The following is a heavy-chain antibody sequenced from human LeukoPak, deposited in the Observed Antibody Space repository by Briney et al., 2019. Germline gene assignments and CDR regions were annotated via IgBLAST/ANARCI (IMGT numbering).Heavy chain of an antibody. J-gene: IGHJ4*02. CDR2: IIPDSGGT. D-gene: IGHD2-2*01. V-gene: IGHV1-2*02. CDR3: ARDQGGGFGVVPAAKSVDY. CDR1: GYTFTGYY. Sequence: GASVKVSCKASGYTFTGYYIHWVRQAPGQGLEWLGWIIPDSGGTHYAQKFQGRVTMTRDTSISTAYMELSRLRSDDTAVYYCARDQGGGFGVVPAAKSVDYWGQGILVTVSS.